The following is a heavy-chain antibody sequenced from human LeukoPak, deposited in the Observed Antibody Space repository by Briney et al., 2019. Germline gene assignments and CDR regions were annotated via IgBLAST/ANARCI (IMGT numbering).Heavy chain of an antibody. CDR2: INHSGST. J-gene: IGHJ4*02. Sequence: SETLSLTCAVYGGSFSGYYWSWIRQPPGKGLEWIGEINHSGSTNYNPSLKSRVTISVDTSKNQFSLKLSSVTAADTAVYYCARGRMIVARQWFDYWGQGTLVTVSS. CDR3: ARGRMIVARQWFDY. CDR1: GGSFSGYY. V-gene: IGHV4-34*01. D-gene: IGHD3-22*01.